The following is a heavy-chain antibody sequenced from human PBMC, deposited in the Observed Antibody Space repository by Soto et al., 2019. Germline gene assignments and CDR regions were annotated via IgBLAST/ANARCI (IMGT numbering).Heavy chain of an antibody. J-gene: IGHJ3*02. CDR3: LRGYDILTGYYRPTPSAFDI. Sequence: GASVKVSCKASGYTFTSYGISWVRQAPGQGLEWMGWISAYNGNTNYAQKLQGRVTMTTDTSTSTAYKKLRSMRYDDTAVYYFLRGYDILTGYYRPTPSAFDIWGQGTMVTVSS. CDR2: ISAYNGNT. V-gene: IGHV1-18*01. D-gene: IGHD3-9*01. CDR1: GYTFTSYG.